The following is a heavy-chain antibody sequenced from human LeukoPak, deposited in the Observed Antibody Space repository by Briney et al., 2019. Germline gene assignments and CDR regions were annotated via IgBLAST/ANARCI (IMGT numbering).Heavy chain of an antibody. J-gene: IGHJ4*02. V-gene: IGHV1-46*01. Sequence: ASVKVSCKASGYTFTSYYMHWVRQAPGQGLEWMGLINPSGSSTSYAQKFQGRLSLTRDMSTSTDYMELSSLRSEDTAVYYCARVYSSSWYGREPFDYWGQGTLVTVSS. CDR2: INPSGSST. CDR3: ARVYSSSWYGREPFDY. D-gene: IGHD6-13*01. CDR1: GYTFTSYY.